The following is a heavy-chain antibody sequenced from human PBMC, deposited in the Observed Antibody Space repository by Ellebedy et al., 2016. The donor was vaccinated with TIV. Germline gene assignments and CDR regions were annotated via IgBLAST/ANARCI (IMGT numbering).Heavy chain of an antibody. D-gene: IGHD2-8*02. V-gene: IGHV5-51*01. CDR1: GYSFSTYW. Sequence: GESLKISCKASGYSFSTYWVGWVRQMPGKGLKWMGIIDPGDSDTRYSPSFEGQVTISADKSITTAYLQWSSLKASDTAMYYCARLYCTGGDCYPFDAFDIWGQGTMVTVSS. CDR3: ARLYCTGGDCYPFDAFDI. J-gene: IGHJ3*02. CDR2: IDPGDSDT.